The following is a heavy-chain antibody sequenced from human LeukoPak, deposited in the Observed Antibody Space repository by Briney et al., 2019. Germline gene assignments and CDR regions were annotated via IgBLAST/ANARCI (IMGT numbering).Heavy chain of an antibody. Sequence: SETLSLTCTVSGGSISSYYWSWIRQPPGKGLEWIGYIYYSGSTNYNPSLKSRVTISVDTSKNQFSLKLSSVTAADTAVYYCARGDYGNPLYGMDVWGQGTTVTVS. CDR3: ARGDYGNPLYGMDV. CDR1: GGSISSYY. CDR2: IYYSGST. D-gene: IGHD4-11*01. J-gene: IGHJ6*02. V-gene: IGHV4-59*01.